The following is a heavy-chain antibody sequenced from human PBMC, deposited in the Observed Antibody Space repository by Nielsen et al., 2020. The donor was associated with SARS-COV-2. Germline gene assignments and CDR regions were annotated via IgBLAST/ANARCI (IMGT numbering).Heavy chain of an antibody. CDR1: GYTFTSYG. CDR2: ISAYNGNT. V-gene: IGHV1-18*04. CDR3: ARFQDIWFGELFFDY. D-gene: IGHD3-10*01. Sequence: ASVKVSCKASGYTFTSYGISWVRQAPGQGLEWMGWISAYNGNTNYAQKLQGRVTMTTDTSTSTAYMELRSLRSDDTAVYYCARFQDIWFGELFFDYWGQGTLVTVSS. J-gene: IGHJ4*02.